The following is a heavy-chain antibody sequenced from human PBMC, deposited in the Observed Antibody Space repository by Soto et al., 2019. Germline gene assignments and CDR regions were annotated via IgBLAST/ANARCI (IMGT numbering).Heavy chain of an antibody. CDR3: ARYYGAGSYFFDI. CDR1: GLSVSINY. CDR2: IYSDGRT. D-gene: IGHD3-10*01. V-gene: IGHV3-53*01. J-gene: IGHJ4*02. Sequence: GGSLRLSCAASGLSVSINYMSWIRQAPGEGLEWVSLIYSDGRTFYADSVKGRFTISRDNSETTVYLQMNSLRVDDTAVYYCARYYGAGSYFFDIWGQGTLVTVSS.